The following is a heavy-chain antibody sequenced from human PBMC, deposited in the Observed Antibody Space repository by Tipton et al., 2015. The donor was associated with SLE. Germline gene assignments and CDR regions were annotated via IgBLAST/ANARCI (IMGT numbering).Heavy chain of an antibody. J-gene: IGHJ4*02. CDR3: ARDGSRSSGPDFDY. D-gene: IGHD3-22*01. Sequence: SLRLSCAASGFTFSSYEMNWVRQAPGKGLEWVSAITASGGSTYYADSVKGRFTISRDNSKKTVYLQMNSLRVEDTAVYYCARDGSRSSGPDFDYWGQGTLVTVSS. CDR2: ITASGGST. CDR1: GFTFSSYE. V-gene: IGHV3-23*01.